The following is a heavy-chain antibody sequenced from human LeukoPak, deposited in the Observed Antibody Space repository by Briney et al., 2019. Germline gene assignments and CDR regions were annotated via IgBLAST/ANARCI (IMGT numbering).Heavy chain of an antibody. J-gene: IGHJ2*01. CDR1: GFAFDTYT. Sequence: GGSLRLSCAASGFAFDTYTINWVRQAPGKGLEWVSSISSSGIHTSYSDSLKGRFTISRDNTKNSLFLQMNSLRAEDTAVYYCAREEYYFGSGSRSYWYFDLSGRGTLVTVSS. CDR2: ISSSGIHT. CDR3: AREEYYFGSGSRSYWYFDL. D-gene: IGHD3-10*01. V-gene: IGHV3-21*01.